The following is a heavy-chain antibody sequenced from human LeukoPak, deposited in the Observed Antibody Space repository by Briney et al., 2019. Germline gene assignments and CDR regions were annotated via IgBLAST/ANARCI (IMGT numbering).Heavy chain of an antibody. CDR3: AKDRQGGYYLGYYYGMDV. CDR2: ISYDGSNK. J-gene: IGHJ6*02. CDR1: GFTFSSYG. V-gene: IGHV3-30*18. D-gene: IGHD3-3*01. Sequence: GRSLRLSCAASGFTFSSYGMHWVRQAPGKGLEWVAVISYDGSNKYYAGSVKGRFTISRDNSKNTLYLQMNSLRAEDTAVYYCAKDRQGGYYLGYYYGMDVWGQGTTVTVSS.